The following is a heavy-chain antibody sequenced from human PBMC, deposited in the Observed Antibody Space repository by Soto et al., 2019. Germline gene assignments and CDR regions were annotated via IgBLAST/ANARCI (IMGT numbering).Heavy chain of an antibody. D-gene: IGHD3-10*01. V-gene: IGHV1-18*01. J-gene: IGHJ4*02. CDR1: GYTFTSYG. CDR3: ARASSYGAGPYS. CDR2: ISAYNGNT. Sequence: QVQLVQSGAEVKKPGASVKVSCKASGYTFTSYGISWVRQAPGQGLEWMGWISAYNGNTNYSQKLQGRVTMTTDTSPSAASMAMRNLTADDSAVYCCARASSYGAGPYSWGQGTLGTVAS.